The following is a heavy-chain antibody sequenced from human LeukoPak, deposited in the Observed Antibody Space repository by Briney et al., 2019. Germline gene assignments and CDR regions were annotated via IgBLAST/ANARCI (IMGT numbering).Heavy chain of an antibody. CDR1: GGSISSSSYY. V-gene: IGHV4-39*07. J-gene: IGHJ4*02. CDR2: IYYSGST. Sequence: KPSETLSLTCTVSGGSISSSSYYWGWIRQPPGKGLEWIGSIYYSGSTYYNPSLKSRVTISVDTSKNQFSLKLSSVTAADTAVYYCARVGGATQLYWGQGTLVTVPS. D-gene: IGHD5-12*01. CDR3: ARVGGATQLY.